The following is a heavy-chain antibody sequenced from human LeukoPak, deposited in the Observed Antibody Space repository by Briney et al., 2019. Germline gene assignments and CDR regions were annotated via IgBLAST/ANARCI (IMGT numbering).Heavy chain of an antibody. CDR1: GYTFTNYG. D-gene: IGHD2-15*01. Sequence: ASVKVSCKASGYTFTNYGVSWVRQAPGQGLEWMGWINPNSGGTNYAQKFQGRVTMTRDTSISTAYMELSRLRSDDTAVYYCAREPTRIRSAFDIWGQGTMVTVSS. CDR3: AREPTRIRSAFDI. J-gene: IGHJ3*02. CDR2: INPNSGGT. V-gene: IGHV1-2*02.